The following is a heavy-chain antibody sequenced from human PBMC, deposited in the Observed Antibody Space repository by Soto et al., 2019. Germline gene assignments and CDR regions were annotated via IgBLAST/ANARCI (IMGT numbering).Heavy chain of an antibody. CDR1: GFTVSSNY. CDR3: ARATGAAAGTFAFDI. CDR2: IYSGGST. V-gene: IGHV3-53*01. Sequence: GGSLRLSCAASGFTVSSNYMSWVRQAPGKGLEWVSVIYSGGSTYYADSVKGRFTISRDNSKNTLYLQMNSLRAEDTAVYYCARATGAAAGTFAFDIWRQGTMVTVSS. D-gene: IGHD6-13*01. J-gene: IGHJ3*02.